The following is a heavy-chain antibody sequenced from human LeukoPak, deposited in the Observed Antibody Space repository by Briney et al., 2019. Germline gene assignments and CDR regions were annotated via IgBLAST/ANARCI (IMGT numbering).Heavy chain of an antibody. Sequence: PGGSLRLSCAAPGFTVITNDMTWVRQAPGKGLEWGSVLYSDGNTKYADSVQGRFTISRDNSKNTLYLEMNSLSPDDTAVYYCARGVEPLAANTLAYWGQGTLVTVSS. V-gene: IGHV3-53*01. CDR2: LYSDGNT. CDR3: ARGVEPLAANTLAY. CDR1: GFTVITND. D-gene: IGHD1-14*01. J-gene: IGHJ4*02.